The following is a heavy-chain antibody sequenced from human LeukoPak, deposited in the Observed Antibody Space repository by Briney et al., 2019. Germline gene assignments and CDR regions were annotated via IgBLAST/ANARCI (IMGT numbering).Heavy chain of an antibody. CDR3: ATRDNYYYYMDV. CDR1: GFTVSSNY. J-gene: IGHJ6*03. CDR2: IYSGGST. V-gene: IGHV3-66*01. Sequence: PGGSLRLSCAASGFTVSSNYMSWVRQAPGKGLEWVSVIYSGGSTYYADSVKGRFTISRDNSKNTLYLQMNSLRAEDTAVYYCATRDNYYYYMDVWGKGTTVTISS.